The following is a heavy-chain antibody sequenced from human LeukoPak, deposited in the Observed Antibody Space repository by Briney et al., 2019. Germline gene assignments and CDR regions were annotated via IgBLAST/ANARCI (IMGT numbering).Heavy chain of an antibody. CDR2: IYYSGST. D-gene: IGHD2-2*01. Sequence: ASETLSLTCDVSGFSISSDYYWGWIRQPPGKGLEWIGYIYYSGSTYYNPSLKSRITISVDTAKNQFSLRLSSVTAADTAVYYCAREAAYSTTWYYFDYWGQGTLVTVSS. CDR1: GFSISSDYY. CDR3: AREAAYSTTWYYFDY. V-gene: IGHV4-30-4*08. J-gene: IGHJ4*02.